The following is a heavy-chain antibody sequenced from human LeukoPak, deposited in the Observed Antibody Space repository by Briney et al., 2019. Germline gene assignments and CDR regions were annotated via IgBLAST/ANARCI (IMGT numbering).Heavy chain of an antibody. D-gene: IGHD2-2*01. CDR3: AKGGDIVVVPAAMENWFDP. J-gene: IGHJ5*02. V-gene: IGHV3-23*01. CDR2: ISGSGGST. CDR1: GFTFSSYA. Sequence: PGGSLRLSCAASGFTFSSYAMSWVRQAPGKGLEWVSAISGSGGSTYYADSVKGRFTISRDNSKNTLYLQMNSLRAEDTAVYYCAKGGDIVVVPAAMENWFDPWGQGTLVTVSS.